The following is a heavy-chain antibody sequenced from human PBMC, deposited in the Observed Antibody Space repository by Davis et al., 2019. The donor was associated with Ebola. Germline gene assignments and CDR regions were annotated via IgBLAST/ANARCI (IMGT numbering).Heavy chain of an antibody. CDR2: IYYSGST. CDR1: GGSISSYY. J-gene: IGHJ4*02. D-gene: IGHD2-15*01. CDR3: AREGGGGLDY. V-gene: IGHV4-59*01. Sequence: SETLSLTCTVPGGSISSYYWSWIRQPPGKGLEWIENIYYSGSTNYNPSLNSQVTISVDTSKNQFSLKLSSVTAADTAVYYCAREGGGGLDYWGQGTLVTVSS.